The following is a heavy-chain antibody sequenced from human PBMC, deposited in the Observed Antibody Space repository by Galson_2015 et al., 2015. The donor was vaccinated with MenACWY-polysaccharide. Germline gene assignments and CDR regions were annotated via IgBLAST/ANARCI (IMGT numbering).Heavy chain of an antibody. CDR1: GDSISNGGYS. D-gene: IGHD2/OR15-2a*01. J-gene: IGHJ5*01. Sequence: PLSLTCTVSGDSISNGGYSWGWIRQHPGKGLQWIGSIYSSGTTYYNPSVKSRITISVDTSKNQFSLNLNSVTAADTAVYYCARVGSAYFVDSWGQGTLVTVSS. CDR2: IYSSGTT. CDR3: ARVGSAYFVDS. V-gene: IGHV4-31*03.